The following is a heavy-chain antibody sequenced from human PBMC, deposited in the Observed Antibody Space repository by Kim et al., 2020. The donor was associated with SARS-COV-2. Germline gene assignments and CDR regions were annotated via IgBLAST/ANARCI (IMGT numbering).Heavy chain of an antibody. CDR3: AKSGQLDY. CDR1: GFTFSNSP. Sequence: GGSLRLSCAASGFTFSNSPMSWVRQALGKGLEWVSTIDGRGATTYYPGSVKGRFTISRDNSKNTLYLQMNNLRAEDTAVYFCAKSGQLDYWGQGTLVTVSS. J-gene: IGHJ4*02. CDR2: IDGRGATT. D-gene: IGHD5-12*01. V-gene: IGHV3-23*01.